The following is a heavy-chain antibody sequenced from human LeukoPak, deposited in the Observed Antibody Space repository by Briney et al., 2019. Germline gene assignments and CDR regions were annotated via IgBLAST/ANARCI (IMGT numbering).Heavy chain of an antibody. CDR2: IKQDGSDK. CDR1: GFTSSSYW. Sequence: PGGSLRLSCAASGFTSSSYWMSWIRQAPGKGLEWVANIKQDGSDKYYVDSVKGRFTISRDNAKNSLYLQMNSLRAEDTAVYYCAREGAGTFDYWGQGTLVTVSS. D-gene: IGHD1-7*01. V-gene: IGHV3-7*04. CDR3: AREGAGTFDY. J-gene: IGHJ4*02.